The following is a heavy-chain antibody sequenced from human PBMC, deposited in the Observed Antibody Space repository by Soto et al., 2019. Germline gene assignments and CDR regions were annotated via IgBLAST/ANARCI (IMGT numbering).Heavy chain of an antibody. D-gene: IGHD3-10*01. J-gene: IGHJ6*02. V-gene: IGHV4-59*08. CDR1: DGSISSYY. CDR2: IYYSGST. Sequence: PSETLSLTCTVSDGSISSYYWSWIRQPPGKGLEWIGYIYYSGSTNYNPSLKSRVTISVDTSKNQFSLKLSSVTAADTAVYYCARYYYGSGSYYNPYYYGMDVWGQGTTVTVSS. CDR3: ARYYYGSGSYYNPYYYGMDV.